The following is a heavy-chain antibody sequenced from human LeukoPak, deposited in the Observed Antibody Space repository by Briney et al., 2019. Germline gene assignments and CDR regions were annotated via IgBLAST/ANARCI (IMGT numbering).Heavy chain of an antibody. CDR3: AREAGEMATVYFDY. CDR2: IYHSGST. Sequence: PSQTLSLTCTVSGGSISSGGYYWSWIRQPPGKGLEWIGYIYHSGSTYYNPSLKSRVTISVDRSKNQFSLKLSSVTAADTAVYYCAREAGEMATVYFDYWGQGTLVTVSS. J-gene: IGHJ4*02. V-gene: IGHV4-30-2*01. D-gene: IGHD5-24*01. CDR1: GGSISSGGYY.